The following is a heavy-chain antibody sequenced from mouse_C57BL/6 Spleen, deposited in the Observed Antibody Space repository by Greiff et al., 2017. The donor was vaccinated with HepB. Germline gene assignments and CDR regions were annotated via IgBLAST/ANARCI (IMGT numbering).Heavy chain of an antibody. D-gene: IGHD2-2*01. CDR1: GYTFTTYP. CDR3: ARGYGYDGNYYAMDY. Sequence: VMLVESGAELVKPGASVKMSCKASGYTFTTYPIEWMKQNHGKSLEWIGNFHPYNDDTKYNEKFKGKATLTVEKSSSTVYLELSRLTSDDSAVYYCARGYGYDGNYYAMDYWGQGTSVTVSS. CDR2: FHPYNDDT. V-gene: IGHV1-47*01. J-gene: IGHJ4*01.